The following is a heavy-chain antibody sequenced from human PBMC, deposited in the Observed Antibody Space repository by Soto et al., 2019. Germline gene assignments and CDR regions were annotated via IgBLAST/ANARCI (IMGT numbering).Heavy chain of an antibody. Sequence: EVQLVESGGGVVRPGGSLRLSCVASGFTFDDYGMSWVRQVPGKGLEWVSGINWNGGTTHYADSVKGRFTISRDNARNSLYLQMTSLRAEDTALYYCAKSQSPMVRGVIEAFDYWGQGTLVTVSS. J-gene: IGHJ4*02. CDR2: INWNGGTT. V-gene: IGHV3-20*04. CDR1: GFTFDDYG. CDR3: AKSQSPMVRGVIEAFDY. D-gene: IGHD3-10*01.